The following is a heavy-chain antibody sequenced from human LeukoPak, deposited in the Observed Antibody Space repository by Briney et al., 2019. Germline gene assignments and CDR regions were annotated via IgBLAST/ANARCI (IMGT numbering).Heavy chain of an antibody. V-gene: IGHV3-23*01. CDR3: AKATYYDIFYAFDI. CDR1: GFTFSSYG. D-gene: IGHD3-9*01. Sequence: PGRSLRLSCAASGFTFSSYGMSWVRQAPGKGLEWVSAISGSGGSTYYADSVKGRFTISRDNSKNTLYLQMNSLRAEDTAVYYCAKATYYDIFYAFDIWGQGTMVTVSS. J-gene: IGHJ3*02. CDR2: ISGSGGST.